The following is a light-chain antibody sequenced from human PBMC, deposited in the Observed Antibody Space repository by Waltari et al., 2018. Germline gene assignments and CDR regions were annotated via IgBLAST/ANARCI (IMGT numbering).Light chain of an antibody. J-gene: IGKJ2*01. CDR1: QSVTNGN. CDR3: QQYSGSPYT. Sequence: DIVLTQSTGTLSLSRGERATLSCRASQSVTNGNLAWYQQKPGQAPRILFYAAASRIDGIPDRFSGGGSGTDFTLTISRLEPEDSAVYYCQQYSGSPYTFGQGTKLEI. V-gene: IGKV3-20*01. CDR2: AAA.